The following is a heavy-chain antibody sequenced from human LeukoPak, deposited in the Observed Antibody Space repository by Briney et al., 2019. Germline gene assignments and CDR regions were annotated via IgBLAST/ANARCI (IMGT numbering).Heavy chain of an antibody. Sequence: SETLSLTCTVSGGSISSYYWSWIRQPPGKGLEWIGYIYYSGSTNYNPSLKRRVTISVDTSKNQFSLKLSSVTAADTAVYYCARGPDFDWYYYFDYWGQGTLVTVSS. CDR3: ARGPDFDWYYYFDY. V-gene: IGHV4-59*08. CDR1: GGSISSYY. J-gene: IGHJ4*02. D-gene: IGHD3-9*01. CDR2: IYYSGST.